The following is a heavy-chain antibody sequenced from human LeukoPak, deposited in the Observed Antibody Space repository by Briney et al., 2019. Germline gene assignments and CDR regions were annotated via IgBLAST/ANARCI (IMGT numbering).Heavy chain of an antibody. J-gene: IGHJ6*03. CDR2: ISSSSSYI. Sequence: PGGSLRLSCAASGFTFSSYSMNWVRQAPGKGLEWVSSISSSSSYIYYADSVKGRFTISRDNAKNSLYLQMNSLRAEDTAVYYCARAYSTQGDYYYYMDVWGKGTTVTVSS. CDR1: GFTFSSYS. CDR3: ARAYSTQGDYYYYMDV. V-gene: IGHV3-21*01. D-gene: IGHD4-11*01.